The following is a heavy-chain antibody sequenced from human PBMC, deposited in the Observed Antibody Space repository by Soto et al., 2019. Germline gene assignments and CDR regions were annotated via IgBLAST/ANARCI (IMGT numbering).Heavy chain of an antibody. CDR1: GFTFSNYG. J-gene: IGHJ4*02. CDR2: IWYDGSNK. Sequence: QVQLVESGGGVVQPGRSLRLSCAASGFTFSNYGMHWVRQAPGKGLEWVAVIWYDGSNKYYADSVKGRFTISRDNSKNTLYLHMSSLRGEETAVYYCATDFYGSGSEPPFDYWGQGTLVTVYS. D-gene: IGHD3-10*01. V-gene: IGHV3-33*01. CDR3: ATDFYGSGSEPPFDY.